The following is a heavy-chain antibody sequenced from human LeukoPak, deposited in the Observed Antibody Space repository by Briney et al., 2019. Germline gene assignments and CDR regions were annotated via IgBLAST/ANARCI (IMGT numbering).Heavy chain of an antibody. Sequence: GASVKVSCKASGYTFTSYDINWVRQATGQGLEWMGWMNPNSGNTGYAQKFQGRVTMTRNTSISTAYMEPSSLRSEDTAVYYSARGLYSSTGTANYWGQGTLVTVSS. CDR3: ARGLYSSTGTANY. D-gene: IGHD1-1*01. CDR2: MNPNSGNT. J-gene: IGHJ4*02. CDR1: GYTFTSYD. V-gene: IGHV1-8*01.